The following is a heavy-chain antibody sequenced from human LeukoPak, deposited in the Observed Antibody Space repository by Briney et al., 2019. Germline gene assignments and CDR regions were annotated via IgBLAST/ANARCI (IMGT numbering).Heavy chain of an antibody. D-gene: IGHD3-10*01. CDR1: GYTFTTYG. CDR3: AGYGLGSYLYGMDV. Sequence: EASVKVSCKSSGYTFTTYGFSWVRQAPGQGHEWMGWITAFNGNTNYAQNLQGRVSMTTDTSTRTAYMELRSLRSDDTAVYYCAGYGLGSYLYGMDVWGQGTTVTVSS. V-gene: IGHV1-18*01. CDR2: ITAFNGNT. J-gene: IGHJ6*02.